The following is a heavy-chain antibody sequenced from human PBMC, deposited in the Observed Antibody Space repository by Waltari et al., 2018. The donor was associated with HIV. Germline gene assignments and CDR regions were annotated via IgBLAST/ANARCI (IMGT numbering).Heavy chain of an antibody. CDR3: ASGPDFGDYVVLDY. J-gene: IGHJ4*02. D-gene: IGHD4-17*01. Sequence: EVQLVESGGGLVKPGGSLGLSCAASGFIFSTYSMHWVRQAPGKGLEWVSSISSSGTYIYYADSLKGRFTISRDNAKNSLYLQMNSLRAEDTAVYYCASGPDFGDYVVLDYWGQGILVTVSS. V-gene: IGHV3-21*02. CDR2: ISSSGTYI. CDR1: GFIFSTYS.